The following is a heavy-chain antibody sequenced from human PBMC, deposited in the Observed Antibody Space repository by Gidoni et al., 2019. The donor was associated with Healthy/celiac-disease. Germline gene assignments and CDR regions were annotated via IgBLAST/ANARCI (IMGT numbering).Heavy chain of an antibody. CDR2: INPSGGST. Sequence: QVQLVQSGAAVKKPGASVKVSCKASGYTFTSYYMHWVRQAPGQGLEWMGIINPSGGSTSYAQKFQGRVTMTRDTSTSTVYMELSSLRSEDTAVYYCARSMVRGVYYYYGMDVWGQGTTVTVSS. CDR3: ARSMVRGVYYYYGMDV. D-gene: IGHD3-10*01. CDR1: GYTFTSYY. V-gene: IGHV1-46*01. J-gene: IGHJ6*02.